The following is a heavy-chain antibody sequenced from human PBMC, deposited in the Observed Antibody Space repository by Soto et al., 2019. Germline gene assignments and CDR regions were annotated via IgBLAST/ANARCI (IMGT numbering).Heavy chain of an antibody. CDR2: FYYDGTT. Sequence: QVQLQESGPGLVNPSETLSLMCTVSGHSVNSATYYWSWIRQPPGKALEWIGYFYYDGTTNYNPSLQTRLTIPADKPTNPYSLTLRSVTAGDTAVYYCATGRISYGSEYWGQGSLVTVSS. CDR3: ATGRISYGSEY. J-gene: IGHJ4*02. V-gene: IGHV4-61*01. CDR1: GHSVNSATYY. D-gene: IGHD3-10*01.